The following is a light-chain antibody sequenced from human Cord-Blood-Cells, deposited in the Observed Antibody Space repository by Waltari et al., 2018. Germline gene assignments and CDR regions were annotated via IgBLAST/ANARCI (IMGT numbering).Light chain of an antibody. CDR3: CSYAGSYTYV. CDR1: SSDVGGYNY. J-gene: IGLJ1*01. Sequence: QSALTQPRSVSGSPGQSVTISCTGTSSDVGGYNYVSWYQQHPGKAPKLMMYDVSNRPSGVPDRFCGSKSGNTASLTISGLQAEDEADYYCCSYAGSYTYVFGTGTKVTVL. V-gene: IGLV2-11*01. CDR2: DVS.